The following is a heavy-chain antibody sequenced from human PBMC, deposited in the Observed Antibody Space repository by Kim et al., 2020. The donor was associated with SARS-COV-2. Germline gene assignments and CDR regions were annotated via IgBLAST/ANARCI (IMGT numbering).Heavy chain of an antibody. CDR3: ARRDFGGYSSGWYPFDY. CDR1: GGSISSYY. J-gene: IGHJ4*02. D-gene: IGHD6-19*01. V-gene: IGHV4-59*08. CDR2: IYYSGST. Sequence: SETLSLTCTVSGGSISSYYWSWIRQPPGKGLEWIGYIYYSGSTNYNPSLKSRVTISVDTSKNQFSLKLSSVTAADTAVYYCARRDFGGYSSGWYPFDYWGQGTLVTVSS.